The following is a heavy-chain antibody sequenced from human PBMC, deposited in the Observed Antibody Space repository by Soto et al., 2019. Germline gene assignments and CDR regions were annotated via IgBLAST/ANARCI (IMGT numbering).Heavy chain of an antibody. Sequence: GGSLRLSCATSGFNFKNYGMSWVRLAPGQGLEWVSAISGSGSETYYADSVKGRFTISRDNSKNTLCLQMNSLRAEDTAVYYCAKTKTPTSQYYDFWSGYRTATNYYYGMDVWGQGTTVTISS. J-gene: IGHJ6*02. V-gene: IGHV3-23*01. CDR3: AKTKTPTSQYYDFWSGYRTATNYYYGMDV. CDR2: ISGSGSET. D-gene: IGHD3-3*01. CDR1: GFNFKNYG.